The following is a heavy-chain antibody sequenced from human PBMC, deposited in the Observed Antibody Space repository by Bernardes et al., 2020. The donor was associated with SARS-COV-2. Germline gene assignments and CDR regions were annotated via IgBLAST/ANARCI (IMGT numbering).Heavy chain of an antibody. CDR3: ASRKTGIFLYN. Sequence: GGSLRLSCAASGLTFSDYDMTWIRQAPGKRLEWVSDISRSGARIYYADSVKGRFTISRDDAKNSLFLQMNSLRDEDTATYYCASRKTGIFLYNWGQGTLVTVSS. V-gene: IGHV3-11*01. D-gene: IGHD1-1*01. J-gene: IGHJ4*02. CDR2: ISRSGARI. CDR1: GLTFSDYD.